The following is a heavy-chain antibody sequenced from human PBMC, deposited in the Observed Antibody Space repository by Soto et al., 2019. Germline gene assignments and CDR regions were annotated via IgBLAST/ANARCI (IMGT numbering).Heavy chain of an antibody. CDR1: GFTFSRYS. CDR2: ISSSSNSI. Sequence: GGSLRLSCAASGFTFSRYSMNWVRQAPGKGLEWVSYISSSSNSIYYADSVKGRFTISRDNAKNSLHLQMNSLRAEDTAVYYCTRALGNWNDCWGQGTLVTVSS. J-gene: IGHJ5*01. CDR3: TRALGNWNDC. V-gene: IGHV3-48*01.